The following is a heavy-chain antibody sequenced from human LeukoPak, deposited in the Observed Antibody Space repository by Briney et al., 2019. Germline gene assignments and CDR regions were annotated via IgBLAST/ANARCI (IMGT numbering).Heavy chain of an antibody. D-gene: IGHD1-26*01. V-gene: IGHV4-39*01. CDR2: IYHSGST. CDR3: ATSLVGADDY. CDR1: GGSISSSSYY. Sequence: SETLSLTRTVSGGSISSSSYYWGWIRQPPGKGLEWIGSIYHSGSTYYNPSLKSRVTISVDTSKNQFSLKLSSVTAADTAVYYCATSLVGADDYWGQGTLVTVSS. J-gene: IGHJ4*02.